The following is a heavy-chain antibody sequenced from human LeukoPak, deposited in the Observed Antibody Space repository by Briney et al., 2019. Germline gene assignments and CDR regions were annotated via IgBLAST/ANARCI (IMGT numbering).Heavy chain of an antibody. J-gene: IGHJ6*02. V-gene: IGHV3-30*18. Sequence: GRSLRLSCAASGFTFSSYGMHWVRQAPGKGLEWVSDISYDGSNKYYADSVKGRFTISRDNSKNTLYLQMNSLRAEDTAVYYCAKDDATVGGSYSAIYYYYGMDVWGQGTTVTVSS. D-gene: IGHD1-26*01. CDR1: GFTFSSYG. CDR3: AKDDATVGGSYSAIYYYYGMDV. CDR2: ISYDGSNK.